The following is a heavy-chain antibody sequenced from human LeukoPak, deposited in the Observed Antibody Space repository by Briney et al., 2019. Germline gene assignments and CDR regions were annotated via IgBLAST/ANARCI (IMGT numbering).Heavy chain of an antibody. D-gene: IGHD3-10*02. J-gene: IGHJ4*02. V-gene: IGHV3-30*18. CDR3: AKSRVRGVYYFDY. Sequence: GGSLRLSCAASGFTFRTYSMNWARQAPGKGLEWVAIISYDGSNEDYADSVKGRFTISRDNSKNTLYLQMNSLRAEDSAVYYCAKSRVRGVYYFDYWGQGTLVTVSS. CDR2: ISYDGSNE. CDR1: GFTFRTYS.